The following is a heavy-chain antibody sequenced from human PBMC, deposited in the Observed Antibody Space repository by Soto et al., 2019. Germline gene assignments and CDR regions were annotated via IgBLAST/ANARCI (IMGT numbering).Heavy chain of an antibody. V-gene: IGHV4-59*08. J-gene: IGHJ6*03. Sequence: SETLSLTCTVSGGSISSYYWSWIRQPPGKGLEWIGYIYYSGSTNYNPSLKSRVTISVDTSKNQFSLKLSSVTAADTAVYYCASIAARQSDYYYYYYMDVWGKGTTVTVSS. D-gene: IGHD6-6*01. CDR3: ASIAARQSDYYYYYYMDV. CDR1: GGSISSYY. CDR2: IYYSGST.